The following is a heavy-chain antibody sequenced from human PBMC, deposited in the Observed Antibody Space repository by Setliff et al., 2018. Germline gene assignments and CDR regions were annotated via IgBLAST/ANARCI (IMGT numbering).Heavy chain of an antibody. CDR1: GFTFSSYA. V-gene: IGHV3-23*01. J-gene: IGHJ4*02. D-gene: IGHD2-15*01. Sequence: GGSLRLSCAASGFTFSSYAMSWVRQAPGKGLEWVSAISGSGGSTYYADSVKGRFTISRDNSKNTLYLQMNSLRPEDTAVYYCARTCSGSGCYAGLESWGQGTLVTVSS. CDR2: ISGSGGST. CDR3: ARTCSGSGCYAGLES.